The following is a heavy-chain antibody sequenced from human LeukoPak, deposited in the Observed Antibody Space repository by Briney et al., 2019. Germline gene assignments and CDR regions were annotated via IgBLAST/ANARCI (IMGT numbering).Heavy chain of an antibody. J-gene: IGHJ4*02. CDR2: IYHSGSA. V-gene: IGHV4-4*02. Sequence: SETLSLTCAVSGGSISSTNWWSWVRQPPGKGLEWIGEIYHSGSANYNPSLKSRVTISVDKSKNQFSLKLSSVTAADTAVYYCARGGYYGSGSSPWFFDYWGQGTLVTVSS. D-gene: IGHD3-10*01. CDR3: ARGGYYGSGSSPWFFDY. CDR1: GGSISSTNW.